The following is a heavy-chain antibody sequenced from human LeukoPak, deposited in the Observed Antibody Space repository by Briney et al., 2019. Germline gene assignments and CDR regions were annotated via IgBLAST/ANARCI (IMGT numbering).Heavy chain of an antibody. CDR1: RFTFNNYA. Sequence: GGSLRLSCAASRFTFNNYAMNWVRQAPGKGLEWVSGISDSGVSTYYADSVKGRFTISRDNSKNTLYLQMNSLRAEDTAVYYCAKTNYDILTGCPTWGQGTLVAVSS. V-gene: IGHV3-23*01. CDR2: ISDSGVST. J-gene: IGHJ4*02. D-gene: IGHD3-9*01. CDR3: AKTNYDILTGCPT.